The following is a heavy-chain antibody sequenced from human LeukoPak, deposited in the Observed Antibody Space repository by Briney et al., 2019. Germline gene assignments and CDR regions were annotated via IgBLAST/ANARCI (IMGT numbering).Heavy chain of an antibody. CDR2: ISSSGSTI. J-gene: IGHJ4*02. Sequence: PGGSLRLSCAVSGLIFSDYEMNWVRQAPGKGLEWVSYISSSGSTIYYADSVKGRFTISRDNAKNSLYLQMNSLSGEDTAVYYCARDPSSTAVGYWGQGTLVTVSS. D-gene: IGHD6-13*01. CDR1: GLIFSDYE. CDR3: ARDPSSTAVGY. V-gene: IGHV3-48*03.